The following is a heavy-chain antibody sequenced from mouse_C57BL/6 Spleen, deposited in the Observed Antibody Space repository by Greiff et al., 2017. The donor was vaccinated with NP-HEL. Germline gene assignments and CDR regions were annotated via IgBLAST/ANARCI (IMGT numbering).Heavy chain of an antibody. D-gene: IGHD3-2*02. CDR2: IYPGSGST. CDR3: ARGGETAQANY. V-gene: IGHV1-55*01. J-gene: IGHJ2*01. Sequence: QVQLQQPGAELVKPGASVKMSCKASGYTFTSYWITWVKQRPGQGLEWIGDIYPGSGSTNYNEKFKSKATLTVDTSSSTAYMQLSSLTSEDAAVYYCARGGETAQANYWGQGTTLTVSS. CDR1: GYTFTSYW.